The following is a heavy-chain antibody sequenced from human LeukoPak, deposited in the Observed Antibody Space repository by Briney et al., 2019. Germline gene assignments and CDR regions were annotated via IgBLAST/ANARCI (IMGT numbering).Heavy chain of an antibody. Sequence: EASVKVSCKASGGTFSSYAISWVRQAPGQGLEWMGGIIPIFGTANYAQKFQGRVTITADESTSTAYMELSSLRSEDTAVYYCARRGSSTSYTIYYYMDVWGKGTTVTVSS. CDR3: ARRGSSTSYTIYYYMDV. CDR2: IIPIFGTA. CDR1: GGTFSSYA. V-gene: IGHV1-69*13. J-gene: IGHJ6*03. D-gene: IGHD2-2*01.